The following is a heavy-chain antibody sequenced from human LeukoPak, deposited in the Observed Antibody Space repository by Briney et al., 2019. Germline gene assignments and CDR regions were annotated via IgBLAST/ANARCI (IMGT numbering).Heavy chain of an antibody. D-gene: IGHD2-15*01. CDR3: ARVRASGGSCLMFDP. Sequence: SETLSLTCTVSGGSISSSSYYWGWIRQPPGKGLEWIGSIYYSGGTYYNPPLKSRVTISVDTSKNQFSLKLSSVTAADTAVYYCARVRASGGSCLMFDPWGRGTLVTVSS. J-gene: IGHJ5*02. CDR2: IYYSGGT. CDR1: GGSISSSSYY. V-gene: IGHV4-39*07.